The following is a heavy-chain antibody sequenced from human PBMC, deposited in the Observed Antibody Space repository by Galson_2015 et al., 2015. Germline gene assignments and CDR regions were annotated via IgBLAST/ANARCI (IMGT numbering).Heavy chain of an antibody. CDR1: GGTFSSYA. CDR2: IIPIFGTA. Sequence: SVKVSCKASGGTFSSYAISWVRQAPGQGLEWMGGIIPIFGTANYAQKFQGRVTITADESTSTAYMELSSLRSEDTAVYYCAREALGCSGGSCYSRGHYWGQGTLVTVSS. D-gene: IGHD2-15*01. J-gene: IGHJ4*02. V-gene: IGHV1-69*13. CDR3: AREALGCSGGSCYSRGHY.